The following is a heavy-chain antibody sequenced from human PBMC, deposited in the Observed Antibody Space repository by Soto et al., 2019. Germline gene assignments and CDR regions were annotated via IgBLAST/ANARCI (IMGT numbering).Heavy chain of an antibody. J-gene: IGHJ5*02. V-gene: IGHV3-21*01. D-gene: IGHD5-18*01. CDR3: ARHDVSYGQYNWFDP. Sequence: PGGSLRLSCAASGFTFSSYSMNWVRQAPGKGLEWVSSISSSSSYIYYADSLKGRFTISRDNTKNSLYLQMNSLRAADTAVYYCARHDVSYGQYNWFDPWGQGTLVTVSS. CDR1: GFTFSSYS. CDR2: ISSSSSYI.